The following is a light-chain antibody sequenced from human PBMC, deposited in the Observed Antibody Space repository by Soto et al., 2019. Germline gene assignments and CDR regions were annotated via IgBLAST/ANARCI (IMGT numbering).Light chain of an antibody. Sequence: EIVMTQSPSTLAVSPGERVTLSCRASQSVSSYLAWYQQKPGQAPRLLIYGASSRATGIPERFSGSGSGTDFTLTISRLEPEDFAVYYCQQYGSLPRTFGQGTKVDI. CDR3: QQYGSLPRT. J-gene: IGKJ1*01. CDR2: GAS. CDR1: QSVSSY. V-gene: IGKV3-20*01.